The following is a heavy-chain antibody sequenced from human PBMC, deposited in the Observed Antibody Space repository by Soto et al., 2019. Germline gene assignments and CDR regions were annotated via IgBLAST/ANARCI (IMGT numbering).Heavy chain of an antibody. CDR3: ARMVPSNIMDY. J-gene: IGHJ4*02. D-gene: IGHD2-15*01. CDR2: IYSSGST. Sequence: TSETLSLTCTVSGGSISSYYWSWIRQPPGKGLEWIGYIYSSGSTNYNPSLKSRVTISVDTSKNQFSLKVSSVTAADTAVYYCARMVPSNIMDYWGQGTLVTVSS. V-gene: IGHV4-59*08. CDR1: GGSISSYY.